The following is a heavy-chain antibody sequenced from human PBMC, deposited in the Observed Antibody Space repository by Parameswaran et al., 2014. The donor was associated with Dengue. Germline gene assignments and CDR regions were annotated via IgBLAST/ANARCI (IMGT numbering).Heavy chain of an antibody. J-gene: IGHJ6*03. Sequence: ASETLSLTCTVSGGSVSSGSYYWSWIRQPAGKGLEWIGYIYYSGSTNYNPSLKSRVTISVDTSKNQFSLKLSSVTAADTAVYYCAKGPSRGGCGGSCYPYYYYYMDVWGKGTTVTVSS. D-gene: IGHD2-15*01. V-gene: IGHV4-61*10. CDR3: AKGPSRGGCGGSCYPYYYYYMDV. CDR2: IYYSGST. CDR1: GGSVSSGSYY.